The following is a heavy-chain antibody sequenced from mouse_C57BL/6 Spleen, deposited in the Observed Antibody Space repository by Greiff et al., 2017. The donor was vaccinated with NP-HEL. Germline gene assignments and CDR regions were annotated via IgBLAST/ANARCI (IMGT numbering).Heavy chain of an antibody. CDR2: IDPENGDT. CDR1: GFNIKDDY. Sequence: VQLQQSGAELVRPGASVKLSCTASGFNIKDDYMHWVKQRPEQGLEWIGWIDPENGDTEYASKFQGKATITADTSSNTAYLQLSSLTSEDTAVYYCTTRDYGSSYFDYWGQGTTLTVSS. CDR3: TTRDYGSSYFDY. J-gene: IGHJ2*01. D-gene: IGHD1-1*01. V-gene: IGHV14-4*01.